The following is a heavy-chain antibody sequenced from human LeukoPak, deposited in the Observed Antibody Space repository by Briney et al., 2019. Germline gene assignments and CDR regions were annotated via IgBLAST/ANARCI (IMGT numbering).Heavy chain of an antibody. Sequence: GASVKVSCKASGGTFSSYAISWVRQAPGQGREWMGGIIPIFGTANYAQKFQGRVTITADESTSTAYMELSSLRSEDTAVYYCARAGWTVVVPAAYYDAFDIWGQGTVVTVSS. V-gene: IGHV1-69*13. D-gene: IGHD2-2*01. J-gene: IGHJ3*02. CDR2: IIPIFGTA. CDR1: GGTFSSYA. CDR3: ARAGWTVVVPAAYYDAFDI.